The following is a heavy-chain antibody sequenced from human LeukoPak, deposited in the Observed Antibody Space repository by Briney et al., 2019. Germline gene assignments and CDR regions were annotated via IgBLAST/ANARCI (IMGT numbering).Heavy chain of an antibody. CDR2: IYYSGST. CDR3: ARDPGAADAFDI. Sequence: SETLSLTCTVSGGSISSYCWSWIRQPPGKGLEWIGYIYYSGSTNYNPSLKSRVTISVDTSKNQFSLKLSSVTAADTAVYYCARDPGAADAFDIWGQGTMVTVSS. D-gene: IGHD2-8*02. J-gene: IGHJ3*02. V-gene: IGHV4-59*01. CDR1: GGSISSYC.